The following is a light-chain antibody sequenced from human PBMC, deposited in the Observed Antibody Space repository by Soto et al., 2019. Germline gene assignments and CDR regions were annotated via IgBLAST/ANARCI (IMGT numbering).Light chain of an antibody. J-gene: IGKJ5*01. CDR2: KVA. CDR1: QSLVHSDGIAY. CDR3: MQGTHWPIT. V-gene: IGKV2-30*02. Sequence: DVVMTQSPLSLPVTLGQPDSISCRSNQSLVHSDGIAYFGWFQQRPGRSPRRLLYKVANRDSGVPARFSGSGSGTDFALKISRVEAEDVGVYYCMQGTHWPITCGQGTRLEIK.